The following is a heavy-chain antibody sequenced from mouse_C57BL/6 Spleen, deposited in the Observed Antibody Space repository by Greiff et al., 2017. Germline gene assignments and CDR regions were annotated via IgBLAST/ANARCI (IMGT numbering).Heavy chain of an antibody. J-gene: IGHJ4*01. CDR3: ARWVRSYYAKDY. Sequence: QVQLKESGAELVRPGTSVKMSCKASGYTFTNYWIGWAKQRPGHGLEWIGDSYPGGGYTNYNEKFKGKATLTADKSSSTAYMQSSSLTSEDSAIYYCARWVRSYYAKDYWGQGTSVTVCS. V-gene: IGHV1-63*01. CDR1: GYTFTNYW. CDR2: SYPGGGYT.